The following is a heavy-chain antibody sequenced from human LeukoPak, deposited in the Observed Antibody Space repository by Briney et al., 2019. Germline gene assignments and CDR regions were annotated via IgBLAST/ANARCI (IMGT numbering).Heavy chain of an antibody. CDR3: ARKLWSSPFDY. D-gene: IGHD3-10*01. V-gene: IGHV1-2*02. CDR1: GYTFTNYA. J-gene: IGHJ4*02. CDR2: INPNSGGT. Sequence: GASVKVSCKASGYTFTNYAINWVRQAPGQGLEWMGWINPNSGGTNYAQKFQGRVTMTRDTSISTAYMELSRLRSDDTAVYYCARKLWSSPFDYWGQGTLVTVSS.